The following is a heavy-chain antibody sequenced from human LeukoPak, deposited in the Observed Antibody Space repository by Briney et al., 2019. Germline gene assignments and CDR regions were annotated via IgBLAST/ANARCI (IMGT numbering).Heavy chain of an antibody. J-gene: IGHJ4*02. D-gene: IGHD3-22*01. CDR2: IIPILGIA. CDR1: GGTFSSYT. V-gene: IGHV1-69*04. Sequence: SVKVSCKASGGTFSSYTISWVRQAPGQGLEWMGRIIPILGIANYAQKFQGRVTITADKSTSTAYMELSSLRSEDTAVYYCAREGYYYDSSGYPRLEFWGQGTLVTVSS. CDR3: AREGYYYDSSGYPRLEF.